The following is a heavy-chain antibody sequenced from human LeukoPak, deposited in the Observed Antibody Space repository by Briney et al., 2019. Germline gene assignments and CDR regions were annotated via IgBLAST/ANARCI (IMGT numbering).Heavy chain of an antibody. CDR1: GGSISSSNYF. CDR3: ARADSSSARLYFDY. V-gene: IGHV4-39*07. CDR2: IYYSGST. J-gene: IGHJ4*02. D-gene: IGHD6-6*01. Sequence: SETLSLTCTVSGGSISSSNYFWGWIRQPPGKGLEWVGTIYYSGSTYYNSSLKSRVSISIDTSKNQFSLKLTSVAAADTAVYYCARADSSSARLYFDYWGQGTLVTVSS.